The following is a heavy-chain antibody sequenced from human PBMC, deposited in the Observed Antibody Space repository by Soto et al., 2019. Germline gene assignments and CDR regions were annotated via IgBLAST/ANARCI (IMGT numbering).Heavy chain of an antibody. Sequence: EVQLVESGGGLVKPGGSLRLSCVDSGFTFSSYSMNWVRQAPGKGLEWVASISSRSSVIWYTDSLKGRFTISRDNAKNSLYLQMNSLRAEDTAVYYCLRGGRGYTRGDVLDVWGQWTMVTVSS. D-gene: IGHD2-2*02. CDR2: ISSRSSVI. CDR1: GFTFSSYS. CDR3: LRGGRGYTRGDVLDV. J-gene: IGHJ3*01. V-gene: IGHV3-21*06.